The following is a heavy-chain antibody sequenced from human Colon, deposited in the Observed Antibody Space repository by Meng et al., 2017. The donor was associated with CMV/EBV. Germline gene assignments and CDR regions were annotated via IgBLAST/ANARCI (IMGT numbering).Heavy chain of an antibody. J-gene: IGHJ4*02. V-gene: IGHV1-69*10. CDR1: GGSYFSSYA. CDR3: ARGQYYYAGGNLKLHYFDH. Sequence: SVKVSCKTSGGSYFSSYAISWVRQAPGQGLEWMGGVIPILDIPTYAQKFQGRVTINVDTSTSTAYMELTSLTSEDTAVYYCARGQYYYAGGNLKLHYFDHWGQGTLVTVSS. CDR2: VIPILDIP. D-gene: IGHD3-10*01.